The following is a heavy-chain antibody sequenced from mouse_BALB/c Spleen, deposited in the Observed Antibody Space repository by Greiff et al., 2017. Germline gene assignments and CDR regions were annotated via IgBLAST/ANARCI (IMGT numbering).Heavy chain of an antibody. V-gene: IGHV1S137*01. D-gene: IGHD2-4*01. CDR2: ISTYYGDA. CDR3: ARLGDMITTDHYYAMDY. J-gene: IGHJ4*01. Sequence: QVHVKQSGAELVRPGVSVKISCKGSGYTFTDYAMHWVKQSHAKSLEWIGVISTYYGDASYNQKFKGKATMTVDKSSSTAYMELARLTSEDSAIYYCARLGDMITTDHYYAMDYWGQGTSVTVSS. CDR1: GYTFTDYA.